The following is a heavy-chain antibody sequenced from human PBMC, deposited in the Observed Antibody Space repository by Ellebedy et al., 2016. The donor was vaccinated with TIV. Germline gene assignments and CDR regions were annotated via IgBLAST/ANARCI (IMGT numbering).Heavy chain of an antibody. D-gene: IGHD1-26*01. CDR2: IYYSGST. J-gene: IGHJ4*02. CDR3: ARDIVGATTGVCYFDY. V-gene: IGHV4-4*08. Sequence: SETLSLTCTVSGGSVSSYYWSWIRQPPGKGLDWIGYIYYSGSTYYNPSLKSRVTISVDTSKNQFSLKLSSVTAADTAVYYCARDIVGATTGVCYFDYWGQGTLVTVSS. CDR1: GGSVSSYY.